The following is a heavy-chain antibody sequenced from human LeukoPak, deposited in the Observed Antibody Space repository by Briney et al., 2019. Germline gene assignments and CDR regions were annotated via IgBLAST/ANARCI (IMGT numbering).Heavy chain of an antibody. J-gene: IGHJ4*02. CDR2: ISGSGTGT. D-gene: IGHD3-10*01. CDR3: AKDRPASHGSGSFGDY. V-gene: IGHV3-23*01. Sequence: PGRSLRLSCAASGFTFSSYAMSWVRQAPGKGLEWVSAISGSGTGTYYADSVKGRFTISRDNAKNTVYLQMNSLRAEDTAVYYCAKDRPASHGSGSFGDYWGQGTLVAVST. CDR1: GFTFSSYA.